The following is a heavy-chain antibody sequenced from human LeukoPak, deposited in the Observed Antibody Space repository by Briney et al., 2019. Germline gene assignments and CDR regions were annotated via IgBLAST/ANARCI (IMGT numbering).Heavy chain of an antibody. V-gene: IGHV1-46*01. Sequence: GASVKVSCKASGYTFTSYYMHWVRQAPGQGLEWMGIINPSGGSTSYAQKFQGRVTMTRDMSTSTVYMELSSLRSEDTAVYYCARAGGMTTVTTGYYYYMDVWGKGTTVTVSS. CDR2: INPSGGST. CDR3: ARAGGMTTVTTGYYYYMDV. CDR1: GYTFTSYY. D-gene: IGHD4-17*01. J-gene: IGHJ6*03.